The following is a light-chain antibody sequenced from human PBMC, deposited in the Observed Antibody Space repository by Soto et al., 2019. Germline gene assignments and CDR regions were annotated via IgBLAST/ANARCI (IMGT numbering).Light chain of an antibody. J-gene: IGLJ3*02. V-gene: IGLV2-8*01. CDR3: CSYAGSNNLGV. CDR1: SSDIGGYNY. Sequence: QSALTQPPSASGSPGQSVTISCTGTSSDIGGYNYVSWYQHRPGKAPKVMIYEVSKRPSGVPDRFSGSKSGNTASLTVSGLQPEDEADYYCCSYAGSNNLGVFGGGTKLTV. CDR2: EVS.